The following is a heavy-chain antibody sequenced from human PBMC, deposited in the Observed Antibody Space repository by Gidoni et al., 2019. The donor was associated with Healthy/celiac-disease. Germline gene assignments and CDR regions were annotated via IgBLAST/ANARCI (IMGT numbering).Heavy chain of an antibody. CDR1: GFTFSSYS. D-gene: IGHD7-27*01. Sequence: EVQLVESGGGLVKPGGSLRLSCAASGFTFSSYSMNWVRQAPGKGLEWVSSISSSSSYIYYADSVKGRFTISRDNAKNSLYLQMNSLRAEDTAVYYCARDVWGNWYFDLWGRGTLVTVSS. J-gene: IGHJ2*01. CDR3: ARDVWGNWYFDL. CDR2: ISSSSSYI. V-gene: IGHV3-21*01.